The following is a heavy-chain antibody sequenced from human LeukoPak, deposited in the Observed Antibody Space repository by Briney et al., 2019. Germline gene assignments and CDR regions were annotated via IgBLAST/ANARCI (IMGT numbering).Heavy chain of an antibody. J-gene: IGHJ3*02. V-gene: IGHV4-59*01. CDR1: GGSISSYY. CDR3: ARVRRAFGAFDI. CDR2: IYYSGST. Sequence: PSETLSLTCTVAGGSISSYYCGWIRQPPGKGLEWIGYIYYSGSTNYNPSLKSRVTISVDTSKNQFSLKLSSVTAADSAVYYCARVRRAFGAFDIWGQGTMVTVSS. D-gene: IGHD3-16*01.